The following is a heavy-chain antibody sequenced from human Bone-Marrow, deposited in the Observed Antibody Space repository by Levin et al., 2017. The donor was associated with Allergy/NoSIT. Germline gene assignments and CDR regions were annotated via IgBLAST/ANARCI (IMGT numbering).Heavy chain of an antibody. D-gene: IGHD4-23*01. CDR2: IYYNGKS. J-gene: IGHJ6*03. CDR1: GGSISSYY. Sequence: SETLSLTCTVSGGSISSYYWTWIRQAPEKRLEWIGYIYYNGKSNYNPSLKTRVSISVDTSKNLFSLSLSSVTAADSAIYYCARVIPSGGNSYYYYYMDVWGKGITVTVSS. CDR3: ARVIPSGGNSYYYYYMDV. V-gene: IGHV4-59*01.